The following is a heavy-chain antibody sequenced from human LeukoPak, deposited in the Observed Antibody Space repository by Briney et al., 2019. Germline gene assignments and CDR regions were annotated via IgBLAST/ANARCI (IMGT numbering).Heavy chain of an antibody. V-gene: IGHV4-39*07. CDR1: GGSVSTGSYY. CDR3: ARELKYCTNGVCYFSWFDP. Sequence: SETLSLTCTVSGGSVSTGSYYWSWIRQPPGKGLEWIGEINHSGSTNYNPSLKSRVTISVDTSKNQFSLKLSSVTAADTAVYYCARELKYCTNGVCYFSWFDPWGQGTLVTVSS. J-gene: IGHJ5*02. D-gene: IGHD2-8*01. CDR2: INHSGST.